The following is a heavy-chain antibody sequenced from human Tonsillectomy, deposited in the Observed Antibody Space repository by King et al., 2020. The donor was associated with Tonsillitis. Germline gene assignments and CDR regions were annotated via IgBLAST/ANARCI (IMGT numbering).Heavy chain of an antibody. J-gene: IGHJ4*02. CDR3: ARTYYYDRSGYYFGY. CDR1: GYTFTSYY. D-gene: IGHD3-22*01. CDR2: IIPSGGST. Sequence: QLVESGAEVKKPGASVKVSCKASGYTFTSYYVHWVRQAPGQGLEWMGLIIPSGGSTSYAQKFQGRVIMTRDTSTSTVYMELSSLRSEDTAVYYCARTYYYDRSGYYFGYWGQGTLVTVSS. V-gene: IGHV1-46*01.